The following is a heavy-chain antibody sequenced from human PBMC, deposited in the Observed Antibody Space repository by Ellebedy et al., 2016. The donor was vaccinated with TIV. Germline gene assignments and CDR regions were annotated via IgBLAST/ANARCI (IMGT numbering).Heavy chain of an antibody. CDR2: ISGSGGST. V-gene: IGHV3-23*01. CDR3: AKDPPLLGENY. J-gene: IGHJ4*02. Sequence: PGGSLRLSCAASGFTFSTYAMSWVRQAPGKGLEWVSAISGSGGSTYYADSVKGRFTISRDNSKNTMYLQMNSLRVEDTAVYYCAKDPPLLGENYWGQGTLVTVSS. CDR1: GFTFSTYA. D-gene: IGHD2-21*01.